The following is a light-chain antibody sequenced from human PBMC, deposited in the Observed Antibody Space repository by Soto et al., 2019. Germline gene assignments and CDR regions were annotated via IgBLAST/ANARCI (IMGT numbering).Light chain of an antibody. Sequence: DMVLTQSPGTLSLSPGERATLSCRASRGLASSYLGWYQQKPGQPPRLLLYAASKRATGIPDRFSGSGSGTDFTLTIHRLEPEDSAVYYCQQYGSSPPYTFGQGTKVEI. V-gene: IGKV3-20*01. CDR1: RGLASSY. CDR2: AAS. J-gene: IGKJ2*01. CDR3: QQYGSSPPYT.